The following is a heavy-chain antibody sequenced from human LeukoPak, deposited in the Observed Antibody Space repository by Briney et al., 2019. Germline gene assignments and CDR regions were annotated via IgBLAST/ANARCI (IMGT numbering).Heavy chain of an antibody. V-gene: IGHV3-53*01. D-gene: IGHD2-15*01. CDR3: ARAPLYCSGGSCHLDY. Sequence: GSLRLSCAASGFTVSSNYMSWVRQAPGKGLEWVSVIYSGGSTYYADSVKGRFTISRDNSKNTLYLQMNSLRAEDTAVYYCARAPLYCSGGSCHLDYWGQGTLVTVSS. CDR2: IYSGGST. J-gene: IGHJ4*02. CDR1: GFTVSSNY.